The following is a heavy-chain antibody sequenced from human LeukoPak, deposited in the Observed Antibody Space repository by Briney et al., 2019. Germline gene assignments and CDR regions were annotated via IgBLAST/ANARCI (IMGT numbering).Heavy chain of an antibody. CDR3: ARDPSGSGSC. CDR2: INHSGST. J-gene: IGHJ4*02. V-gene: IGHV4-34*01. D-gene: IGHD3-10*01. CDR1: GGSFSGYY. Sequence: ETLSLTCAVYGGSFSGYYWSWIRQPPGKGLEWIGEINHSGSTNYNPSLKSRVTISVDTSKNQFSLKLSSVTAADTAVYYCARDPSGSGSCWGQGTLVTVSS.